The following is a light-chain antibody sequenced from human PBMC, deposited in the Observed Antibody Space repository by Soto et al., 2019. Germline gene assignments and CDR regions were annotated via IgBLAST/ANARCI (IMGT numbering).Light chain of an antibody. CDR3: QQYNNSPRAT. V-gene: IGKV3-15*01. CDR1: QSINSN. J-gene: IGKJ4*01. CDR2: RAS. Sequence: GISQSPASLSVYPGERATLSCRASQSINSNLAWYQQKPGQAPRRLMFRASIRATGFPARFSGSGSGTEFNITISSLQSEDSAIYYCQQYNNSPRATFGGGTKVDIK.